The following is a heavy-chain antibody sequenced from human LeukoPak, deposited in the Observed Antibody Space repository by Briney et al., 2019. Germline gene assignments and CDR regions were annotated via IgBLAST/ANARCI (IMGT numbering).Heavy chain of an antibody. CDR1: GFTLSSYW. V-gene: IGHV3-74*01. Sequence: PGGSLRLSCAASGFTLSSYWMHWVRQAPGKGLEWVSRINTVGRSTSYADSVKGRFTISRDNSKNTLYLQMNSLRAEDTAVYYCALNLPSDNYDYVWGTPFSYGIDVWGQGTTVTVSS. CDR3: ALNLPSDNYDYVWGTPFSYGIDV. CDR2: INTVGRST. J-gene: IGHJ6*02. D-gene: IGHD3-16*01.